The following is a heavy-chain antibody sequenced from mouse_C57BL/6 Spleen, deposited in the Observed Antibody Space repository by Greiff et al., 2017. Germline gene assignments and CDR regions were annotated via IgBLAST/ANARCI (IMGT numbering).Heavy chain of an antibody. CDR2: ISDGGSYT. J-gene: IGHJ4*01. CDR3: ERDRGNFLAMDD. CDR1: GFTFSSYA. V-gene: IGHV5-4*01. D-gene: IGHD2-1*01. Sequence: EVKLVESGGGLVKPGGSLKLSCAASGFTFSSYAMSWVRQTPEKRLEWVATISDGGSYTYYPDNVKGRFTISRDNATNNLYLQMSHLESEDTAMYYSERDRGNFLAMDDWGQGASVTVAS.